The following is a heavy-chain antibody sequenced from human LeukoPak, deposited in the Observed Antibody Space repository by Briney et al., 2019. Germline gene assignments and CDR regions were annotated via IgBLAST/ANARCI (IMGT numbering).Heavy chain of an antibody. CDR2: IFPGDSDT. D-gene: IGHD6-6*01. J-gene: IGHJ4*02. V-gene: IGHV5-51*01. CDR1: GYSFPAYW. CDR3: ARRAYTSSYTAGY. Sequence: GESLKISCKGSGYSFPAYWIGWVRQMPGKGLEWMGIIFPGDSDTRYSPSFQGQVTISADKSLSTAYLQWSSLKASDTAMYYCARRAYTSSYTAGYWGQGTLVTVSS.